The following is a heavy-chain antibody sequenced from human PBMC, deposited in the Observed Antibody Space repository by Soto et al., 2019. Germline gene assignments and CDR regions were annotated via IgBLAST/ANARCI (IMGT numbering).Heavy chain of an antibody. V-gene: IGHV4-38-2*01. CDR1: GYSISSGYY. CDR2: IYHSGST. Sequence: LSLTCAVSGYSISSGYYWGWIRQPPGKGLEWIGSIYHSGSTYYNPSLKSRVTISVDTSKNQFSLKLSSVTAADTAVYYCARVGGRSWYGPVGTNWFDPWGQGTLVTVSS. J-gene: IGHJ5*02. D-gene: IGHD6-13*01. CDR3: ARVGGRSWYGPVGTNWFDP.